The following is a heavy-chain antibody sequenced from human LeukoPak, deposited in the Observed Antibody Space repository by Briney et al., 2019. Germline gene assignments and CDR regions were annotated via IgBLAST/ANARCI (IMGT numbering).Heavy chain of an antibody. D-gene: IGHD3-22*01. CDR1: RGSFSGYY. CDR3: AREGDSSVYYDY. V-gene: IGHV4-34*01. J-gene: IGHJ4*02. CDR2: IHHSGST. Sequence: LETLSLTCAVYRGSFSGYYWSWIRQPPGKGLEWIGEIHHSGSTNYNPSLKSRVTISVDTSKNQFSLKLSSVTAADAAVYCCAREGDSSVYYDYWGQGTLVTVSS.